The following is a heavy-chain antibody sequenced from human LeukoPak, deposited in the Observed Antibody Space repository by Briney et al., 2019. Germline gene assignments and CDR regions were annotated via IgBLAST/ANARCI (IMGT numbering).Heavy chain of an antibody. CDR2: MNPNSGNT. D-gene: IGHD1-26*01. J-gene: IGHJ4*02. V-gene: IGHV1-8*01. CDR1: GYTFTSYD. Sequence: ASVKVSCKASGYTFTSYDINWVRQATGQGLEWMGWMNPNSGNTGYAQKFQGRVTMTRNTSISTAYMELSSLRSEDTAAYYCARGSRGVIVGAGDYWGQGTLVTVSS. CDR3: ARGSRGVIVGAGDY.